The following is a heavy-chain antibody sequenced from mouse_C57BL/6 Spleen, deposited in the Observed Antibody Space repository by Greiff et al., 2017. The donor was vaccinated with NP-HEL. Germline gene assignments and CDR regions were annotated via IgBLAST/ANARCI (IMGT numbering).Heavy chain of an antibody. CDR1: GYTFTSYG. Sequence: QVQLQQSGAELARPGASVKLFCKASGYTFTSYGISWVKQRTGQGLEWIGEIYPRSGNTYYNEKFKGKATLTADKSSSTAYMELRSLTSEDSAVYFCAIIYYGNYWFAYWGQGTLVTVSA. CDR3: AIIYYGNYWFAY. CDR2: IYPRSGNT. J-gene: IGHJ3*01. V-gene: IGHV1-81*01. D-gene: IGHD2-1*01.